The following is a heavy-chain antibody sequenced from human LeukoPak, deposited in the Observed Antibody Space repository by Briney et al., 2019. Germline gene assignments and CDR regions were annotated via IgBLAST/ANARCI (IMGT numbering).Heavy chain of an antibody. Sequence: SETLSLTCTVSGGSISGYYWSWIRQPPGKGLEWIGYIYYSGSTNYNPSLKSRVTISVDTSKNQFSLKLSSVTAADTAVYYCAATVLDYWGQGTLVTVSS. D-gene: IGHD2-8*01. V-gene: IGHV4-59*12. CDR3: AATVLDY. CDR2: IYYSGST. CDR1: GGSISGYY. J-gene: IGHJ4*02.